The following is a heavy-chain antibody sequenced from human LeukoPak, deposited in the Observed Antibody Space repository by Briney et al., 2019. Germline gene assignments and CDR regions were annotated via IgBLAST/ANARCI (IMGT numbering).Heavy chain of an antibody. CDR3: ARDTGGGYSCYDC. J-gene: IGHJ4*02. CDR1: GFPFSIYW. V-gene: IGHV3-7*01. Sequence: GGSLRLSCAASGFPFSIYWMTGIRQAPGKGLEWVANIKQDGSEKYYVDSVKGRFTISRDNAKNSLYLQMNSLRAEDTAVYYCARDTGGGYSCYDCWGQGTLVTVSS. CDR2: IKQDGSEK. D-gene: IGHD5-18*01.